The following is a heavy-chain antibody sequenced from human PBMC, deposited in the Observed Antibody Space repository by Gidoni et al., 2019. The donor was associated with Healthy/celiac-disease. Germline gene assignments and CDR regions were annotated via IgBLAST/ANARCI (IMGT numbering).Heavy chain of an antibody. V-gene: IGHV4-59*01. J-gene: IGHJ4*02. Sequence: QVQLQESGPGLVKPSETLSLTCTVSGGSISSYYWSWIRQPPGKGLEWIGYIYYSGSTNYNPSLKSRVTISVDTSKNQFSLKLSSVTAADTAVYYCARVFLPGGNACFDYWGQGTLVTVSS. CDR2: IYYSGST. D-gene: IGHD2-15*01. CDR1: GGSISSYY. CDR3: ARVFLPGGNACFDY.